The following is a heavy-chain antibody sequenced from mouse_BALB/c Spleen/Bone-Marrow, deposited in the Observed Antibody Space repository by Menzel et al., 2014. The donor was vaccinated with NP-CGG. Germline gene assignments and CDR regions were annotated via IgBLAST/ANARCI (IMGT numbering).Heavy chain of an antibody. CDR2: ISSGGGST. J-gene: IGHJ1*01. V-gene: IGHV5-12-1*01. D-gene: IGHD4-1*01. Sequence: EVNVVESGGGLVKPGGSLKLSCAASGFAFSSYDMSWVRQTPEKRLEWVAYISSGGGSTYYPDTVKGRFTISRDSAKNTLYLQMSSLKSEDTAMYYCARHKLGRWYFDVWGAGTTVTVSS. CDR3: ARHKLGRWYFDV. CDR1: GFAFSSYD.